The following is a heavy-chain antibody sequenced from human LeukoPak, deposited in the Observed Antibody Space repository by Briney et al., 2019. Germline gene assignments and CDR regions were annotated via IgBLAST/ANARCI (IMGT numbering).Heavy chain of an antibody. V-gene: IGHV4-39*07. CDR3: PITMTRGVITT. Sequence: PSETLSLTCTVSGDSITTSSYYWSWVRQPPGKGLEWIGDINHSGTSTQNPSLKSRVTISVDTSKNQFSLKLSSVTAADTAVYYCPITMTRGVITTWGQGTLVTVSS. D-gene: IGHD3-10*01. CDR2: INHSGTS. CDR1: GDSITTSSYY. J-gene: IGHJ4*02.